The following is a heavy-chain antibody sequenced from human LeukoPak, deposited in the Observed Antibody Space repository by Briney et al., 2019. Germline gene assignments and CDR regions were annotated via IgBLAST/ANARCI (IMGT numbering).Heavy chain of an antibody. J-gene: IGHJ5*02. D-gene: IGHD5-12*01. CDR2: MYGDMRDI. CDR1: GLTFSNSW. V-gene: IGHV3-74*01. Sequence: GGSLRLSCEASGLTFSNSWMHWVRQIPGKGLVWVSRMYGDMRDISYADSVKGRFTISRDNAKNTVYLQMNSLRGENTAVYYCARDLGLRGSTWGQGTLVTVSS. CDR3: ARDLGLRGST.